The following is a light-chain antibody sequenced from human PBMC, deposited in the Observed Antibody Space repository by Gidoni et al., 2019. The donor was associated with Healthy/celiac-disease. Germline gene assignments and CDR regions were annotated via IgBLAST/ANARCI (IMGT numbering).Light chain of an antibody. V-gene: IGKV1-33*01. J-gene: IGKJ4*01. CDR1: QDISNY. CDR3: QQYDNLPPLT. Sequence: DIQMTQSPSSLSASVGDRVTITCQASQDISNYLNWYQQKPGKAPKLLSYDASNLETGVPSRFSGSGSGTDFTFTISSLQPEDIATYYCQQYDNLPPLTFGGGTKVEIK. CDR2: DAS.